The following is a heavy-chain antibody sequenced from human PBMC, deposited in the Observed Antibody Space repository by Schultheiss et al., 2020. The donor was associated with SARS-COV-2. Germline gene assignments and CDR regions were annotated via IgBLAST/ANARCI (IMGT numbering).Heavy chain of an antibody. J-gene: IGHJ5*02. Sequence: ETLSLTCTVSGGSVRSYFWSWIRQTPGKGLEWIGEINHSGSTNYNPSLKSRVTISVDTSKNQFSLKLSSVTAADTAVYYCARVMRTVTTVRWFDPWGQGTLVTVSS. CDR3: ARVMRTVTTVRWFDP. D-gene: IGHD4-11*01. V-gene: IGHV4-34*01. CDR2: INHSGST. CDR1: GGSVRSYF.